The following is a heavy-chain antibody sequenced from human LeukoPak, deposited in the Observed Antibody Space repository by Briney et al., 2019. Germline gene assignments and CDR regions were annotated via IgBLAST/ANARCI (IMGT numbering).Heavy chain of an antibody. CDR2: ISSSSSYI. D-gene: IGHD6-13*01. J-gene: IGHJ4*02. CDR3: ARDGAAGPYFDY. V-gene: IGHV3-21*01. Sequence: MTGGSLRLSCAASGLTFSSYSMNWVRQAPGKGLEWVSSISSSSSYIYYADSVKGRFTISRDNAKNSLYLQMNSLRAEDTAVYYCARDGAAGPYFDYWGQGTLVTVSS. CDR1: GLTFSSYS.